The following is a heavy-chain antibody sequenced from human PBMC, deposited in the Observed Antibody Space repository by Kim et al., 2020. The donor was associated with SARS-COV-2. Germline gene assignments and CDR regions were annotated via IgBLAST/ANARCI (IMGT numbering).Heavy chain of an antibody. CDR3: ARSLFHTASSSWVRFDP. V-gene: IGHV4-34*01. Sequence: SETLSLTCGAYGGSFSGYYWSWIRQPPGKGLEWIGAIYHSGTTKYDPSLKSRVTISVDTSNNQFSLKLSSVTAADTAVYYCARSLFHTASSSWVRFDPWG. CDR1: GGSFSGYY. J-gene: IGHJ5*02. D-gene: IGHD6-13*01. CDR2: IYHSGTT.